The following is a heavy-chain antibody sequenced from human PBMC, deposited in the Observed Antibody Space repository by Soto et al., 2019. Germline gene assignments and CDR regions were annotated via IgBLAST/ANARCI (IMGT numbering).Heavy chain of an antibody. Sequence: ASVKISCKTSGYIFSTIGISWVRQAPGRGLEWMGWISPHKDDTYYAQRLQGRVTMTTDTSTSTAYMELRSLRSDDTAVYFCARDLYCPGSYYTNYLGQRTLVTLSS. D-gene: IGHD3-10*01. V-gene: IGHV1-18*01. CDR3: ARDLYCPGSYYTNY. J-gene: IGHJ4*02. CDR1: GYIFSTIG. CDR2: ISPHKDDT.